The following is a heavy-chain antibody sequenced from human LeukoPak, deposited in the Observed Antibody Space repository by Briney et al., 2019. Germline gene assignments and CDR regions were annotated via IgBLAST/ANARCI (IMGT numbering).Heavy chain of an antibody. CDR1: GYTFTSYY. V-gene: IGHV1-46*01. CDR3: ARDWGYCSGGSCSARNWFNP. CDR2: INPSGSST. D-gene: IGHD2-15*01. J-gene: IGHJ5*02. Sequence: ASVKVSCKASGYTFTSYYMHWVRQAPGQGLEWMGIINPSGSSTSYAQKFQGRVTMTRDMSTSTVYMELSSLRSEDTAVYYCARDWGYCSGGSCSARNWFNPWGQGTLVTVSS.